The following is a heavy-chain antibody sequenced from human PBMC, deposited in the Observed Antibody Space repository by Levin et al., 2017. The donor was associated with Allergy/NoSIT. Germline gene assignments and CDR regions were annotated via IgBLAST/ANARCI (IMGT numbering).Heavy chain of an antibody. V-gene: IGHV3-7*04. CDR2: IKEDGSEE. J-gene: IGHJ3*02. CDR3: ARDQNYYGSGSYYRVAFDI. CDR1: GFTFPNFW. Sequence: ASVKVSCAASGFTFPNFWLTWVRQAPGKGLEWVANIKEDGSEEFYVDSVKGRFTISRDNAKNSLYLHMNSLRAEDTAVYYCARDQNYYGSGSYYRVAFDIWGQGTMVTVSS. D-gene: IGHD3-10*01.